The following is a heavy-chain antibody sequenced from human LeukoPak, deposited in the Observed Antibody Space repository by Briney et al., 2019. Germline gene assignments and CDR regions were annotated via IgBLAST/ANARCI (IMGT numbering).Heavy chain of an antibody. CDR1: GFTFSSYS. D-gene: IGHD6-13*01. V-gene: IGHV3-21*01. Sequence: PGGSLRLSCAASGFTFSSYSMNWVRQAPGKGLEWVSSISSSSSSYIYYADSVKGRFTISRDNAKNSLYLQMNSLRAEDTAVYYCARLPYSSPERYFDLWGRGTLVTVSS. J-gene: IGHJ2*01. CDR2: ISSSSSSYI. CDR3: ARLPYSSPERYFDL.